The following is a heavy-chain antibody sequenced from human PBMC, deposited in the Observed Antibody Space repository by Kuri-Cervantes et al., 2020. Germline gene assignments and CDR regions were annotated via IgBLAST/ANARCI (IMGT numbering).Heavy chain of an antibody. V-gene: IGHV3-21*01. Sequence: GESLKISCAAFGFTFSSYSMNWVRQAPGKGLEWVSSISSSSSYIYYADSVKGRFTISRDNAKNSLYLQMNSLRAEDTAVYYCARVVRDYYYGMDVWGQGTTVTVSS. J-gene: IGHJ6*02. CDR1: GFTFSSYS. CDR2: ISSSSSYI. CDR3: ARVVRDYYYGMDV.